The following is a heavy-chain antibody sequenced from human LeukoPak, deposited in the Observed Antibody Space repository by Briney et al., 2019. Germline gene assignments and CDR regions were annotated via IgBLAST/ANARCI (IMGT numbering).Heavy chain of an antibody. V-gene: IGHV4-61*08. J-gene: IGHJ4*02. CDR1: GFSLSTRGVG. CDR3: AREASYGDYGPYFDY. Sequence: SGPTLVNPTQTLTLTCTFSGFSLSTRGVGVVWIRQPPGKGLEWIGYIYYSGSTNYNPSLKSRVTISVDTSKNQFSLKLSSVTAADTAVYYCAREASYGDYGPYFDYWGQGTLVTVSS. D-gene: IGHD4-17*01. CDR2: IYYSGST.